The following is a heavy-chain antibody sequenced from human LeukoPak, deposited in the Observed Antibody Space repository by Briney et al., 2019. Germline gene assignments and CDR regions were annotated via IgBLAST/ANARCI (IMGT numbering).Heavy chain of an antibody. CDR1: GFTFSSYW. Sequence: PGGSLRLSCAASGFTFSSYWMHWVRQAPGKGLEWVSSISSSSYIYYADSVKGRFTISRDNAKNSLYLQMNSLRAEDTAVYSCARPGGYSSSWYSLDYWGQGTLVTVSS. V-gene: IGHV3-21*01. J-gene: IGHJ4*02. D-gene: IGHD6-13*01. CDR3: ARPGGYSSSWYSLDY. CDR2: ISSSSYI.